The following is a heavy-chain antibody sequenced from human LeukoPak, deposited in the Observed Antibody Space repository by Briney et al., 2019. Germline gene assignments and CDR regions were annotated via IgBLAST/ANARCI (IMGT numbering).Heavy chain of an antibody. CDR1: GFTFSSYE. D-gene: IGHD6-19*01. Sequence: PGGSLRLSCAASGFTFSSYEMNWVRQAPGKGPEWISYISSSGSTIYYADSVKGRITISRDNAKNSLYLQMNSLRVEDTAIYYCARLAVAYNWFDPWGQGTLVTVSS. J-gene: IGHJ5*02. V-gene: IGHV3-48*03. CDR2: ISSSGSTI. CDR3: ARLAVAYNWFDP.